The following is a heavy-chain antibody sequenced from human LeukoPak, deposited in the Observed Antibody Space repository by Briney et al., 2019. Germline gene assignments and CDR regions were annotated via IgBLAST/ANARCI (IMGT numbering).Heavy chain of an antibody. J-gene: IGHJ6*02. CDR3: ARGGFITMVRGVMDV. D-gene: IGHD3-10*01. V-gene: IGHV1-8*03. Sequence: ASVKVSCKASGYTFTSYDINWVRQATGQGLEWMGWMNPNSGNTGYAQKFQGRVTITRNTPISTAYMELSSLRSEDTAVYYCARGGFITMVRGVMDVWGQGTTVTVSS. CDR2: MNPNSGNT. CDR1: GYTFTSYD.